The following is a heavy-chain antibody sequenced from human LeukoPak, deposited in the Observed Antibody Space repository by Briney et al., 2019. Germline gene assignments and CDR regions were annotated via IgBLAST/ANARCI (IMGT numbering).Heavy chain of an antibody. CDR2: IYYSGST. V-gene: IGHV4-39*01. CDR3: ARLFGPPPSGILWFGELSGWAFDY. J-gene: IGHJ4*02. Sequence: PSETLSLTCTVSGGSISSSSYYWGWIRQPPGKGLEWIGSIYYSGSTYYNPSLKSRVTISVDTSKNQFSLKLSSVTAADTAVYYCARLFGPPPSGILWFGELSGWAFDYWGQGTLVTVSS. CDR1: GGSISSSSYY. D-gene: IGHD3-10*01.